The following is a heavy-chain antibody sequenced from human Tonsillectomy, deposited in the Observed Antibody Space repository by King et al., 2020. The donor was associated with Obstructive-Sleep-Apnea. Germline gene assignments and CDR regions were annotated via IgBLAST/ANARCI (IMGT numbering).Heavy chain of an antibody. Sequence: VQLVESGGGLVQPGGSLRLSCAASGITISTYWMRWVRQAPGKGLEWVATINEDGSEKYYVDSVMGRFTISRDNAKNSLYLQMNSLRAEDTAVYYCARFDSWGQGTLVTVSS. CDR2: INEDGSEK. CDR1: GITISTYW. J-gene: IGHJ4*02. V-gene: IGHV3-7*01. CDR3: ARFDS.